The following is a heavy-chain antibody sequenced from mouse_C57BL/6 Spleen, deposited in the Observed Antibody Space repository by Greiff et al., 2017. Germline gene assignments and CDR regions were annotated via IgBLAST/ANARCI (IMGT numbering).Heavy chain of an antibody. D-gene: IGHD1-1*01. V-gene: IGHV1-52*01. CDR3: ARSRYYYGSSYEGYAMDY. J-gene: IGHJ4*01. CDR1: GYTFTSYW. Sequence: QVQLKQSGAELVRPGSSVKLSCKASGYTFTSYWMHWVKQRPIQGLEWIGNIDPSDSETHYNQKFKDKATLTVDKSSSTAYMQLSSLTSEDSAVYYCARSRYYYGSSYEGYAMDYWGQGTSVTVSS. CDR2: IDPSDSET.